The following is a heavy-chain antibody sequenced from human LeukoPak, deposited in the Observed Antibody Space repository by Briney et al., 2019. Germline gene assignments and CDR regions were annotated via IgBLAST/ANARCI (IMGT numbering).Heavy chain of an antibody. CDR2: INPNSGGT. D-gene: IGHD1-26*01. Sequence: ASVKVSCRASGYTFTGYYMHWVRQAPGQGLEWMGWINPNSGGTNYAQKFQGRVTMTRDTSISTAYMELSRLRSDDTAVYYCARVLFQWGGGSYHSPLTNDDAFDIWGQGTMVTVSS. V-gene: IGHV1-2*02. J-gene: IGHJ3*02. CDR3: ARVLFQWGGGSYHSPLTNDDAFDI. CDR1: GYTFTGYY.